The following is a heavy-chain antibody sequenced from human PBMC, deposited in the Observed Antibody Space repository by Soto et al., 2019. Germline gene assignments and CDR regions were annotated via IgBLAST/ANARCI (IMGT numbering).Heavy chain of an antibody. CDR2: MNPNSGNT. D-gene: IGHD1-7*01. V-gene: IGHV1-8*01. J-gene: IGHJ4*02. CDR3: ARVRWDWNYAYYFAY. CDR1: GYTFTSYD. Sequence: GASVKVSCKASGYTFTSYDINWVRQATGQGLEWMGWMNPNSGNTGYAQKFQGRVTMTRNTSISTAYMELSSLRSEDTAVYYCARVRWDWNYAYYFAYWGQGTLVTVSS.